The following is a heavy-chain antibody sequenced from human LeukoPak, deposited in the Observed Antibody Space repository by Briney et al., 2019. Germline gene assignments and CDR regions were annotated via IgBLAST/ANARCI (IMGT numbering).Heavy chain of an antibody. V-gene: IGHV3-74*01. CDR2: LDSDGGSR. CDR3: SRDKVREMIPDY. CDR1: GFTFSTYW. Sequence: GGSLRLSCAASGFTFSTYWMQWVRQAPGKGLVWVAHLDSDGGSRRYTDSVRGRFTISRDIAKHTLYLQMNSLRAEDTAVYFCSRDKVREMIPDYWGQGTLVSVS. D-gene: IGHD3-10*01. J-gene: IGHJ4*02.